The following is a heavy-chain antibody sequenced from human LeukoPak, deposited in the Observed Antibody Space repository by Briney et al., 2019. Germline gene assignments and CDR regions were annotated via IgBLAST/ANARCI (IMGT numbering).Heavy chain of an antibody. CDR2: MNPNSGNT. D-gene: IGHD3-22*01. CDR1: GGTFSSYA. Sequence: ASVKVSCKASGGTFSSYAISWVRQAPGQGLEWMGWMNPNSGNTGYAQKFQGRVTMTRNTSISTAYMELSSLRSEDTAVYYCARVTRTYYYDSSGYPPDYWGQGTLVTVSS. J-gene: IGHJ4*02. CDR3: ARVTRTYYYDSSGYPPDY. V-gene: IGHV1-8*02.